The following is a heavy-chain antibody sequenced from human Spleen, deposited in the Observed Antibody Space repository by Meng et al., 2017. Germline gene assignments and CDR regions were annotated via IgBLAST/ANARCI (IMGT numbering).Heavy chain of an antibody. J-gene: IGHJ4*02. CDR2: VNDGGRT. CDR1: GGSFSDYY. CDR3: ARVAVVKSKAHYYFDY. V-gene: IGHV4-34*01. D-gene: IGHD2-15*01. Sequence: SETLSLTCAVFGGSFSDYYWGWIRQPPGKGLEWIGEVNDGGRTDYNPSLENRVTISVDTSKSQVSLKLSSVTAADTAVYYCARVAVVKSKAHYYFDYWGQGATVTVSS.